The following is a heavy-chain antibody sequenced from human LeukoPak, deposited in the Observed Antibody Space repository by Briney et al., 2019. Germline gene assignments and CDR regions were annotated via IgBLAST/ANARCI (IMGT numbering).Heavy chain of an antibody. Sequence: PGASLRLSCAVSGFTFSSYSMNWVRQAPGKGLECVSLISWDGVNTYYADSVKGRFTISRDNSKNSLYLRMNSLRPEDTAFYYCAKGGPYDIGGVADYWGQGTLVTISS. CDR2: ISWDGVNT. CDR3: AKGGPYDIGGVADY. D-gene: IGHD3-22*01. J-gene: IGHJ4*02. CDR1: GFTFSSYS. V-gene: IGHV3-43D*03.